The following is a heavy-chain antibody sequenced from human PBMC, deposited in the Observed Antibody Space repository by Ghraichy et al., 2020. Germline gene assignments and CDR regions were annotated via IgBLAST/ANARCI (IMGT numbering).Heavy chain of an antibody. CDR2: IYYSGST. Sequence: SETLSLTCTVSGGSISSYYWSWIRQPPGKGLEWIGYIYYSGSTNYNPSLKSRVTISVDTSKNQFSLKLSSVTAADTAVYYCARADYYDSSGFDYWGQGTLVTVSS. CDR1: GGSISSYY. J-gene: IGHJ4*02. CDR3: ARADYYDSSGFDY. D-gene: IGHD3-22*01. V-gene: IGHV4-59*01.